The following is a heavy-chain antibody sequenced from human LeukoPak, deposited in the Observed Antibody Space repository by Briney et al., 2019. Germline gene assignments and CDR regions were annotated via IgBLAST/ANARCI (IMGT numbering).Heavy chain of an antibody. D-gene: IGHD4-17*01. V-gene: IGHV3-23*01. CDR2: IGTGGGKT. J-gene: IGHJ4*02. CDR1: GFTLSSYP. CDR3: AISDLGGDYVDY. Sequence: GGSLRLSCAASGFTLSSYPMSWVRQAPGKGLERVSGIGTGGGKTYYADSVKGRFTISRDNAKNTVYLQMKSLRVEDTAVYYCAISDLGGDYVDYWGQGTLVTVSS.